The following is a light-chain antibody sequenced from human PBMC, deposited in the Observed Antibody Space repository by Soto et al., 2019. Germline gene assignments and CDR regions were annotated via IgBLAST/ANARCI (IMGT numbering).Light chain of an antibody. CDR1: QSISSN. Sequence: IVMTQSPATLSLSPGERATLSCRASQSISSNLACYQQKPGQAPRLLIYGASTRATGIPARFSGSGSGTEFTLTISSLQSEEFAVYYCQQDNKWPLITFGQGTRLE. CDR2: GAS. J-gene: IGKJ5*01. V-gene: IGKV3-15*01. CDR3: QQDNKWPLIT.